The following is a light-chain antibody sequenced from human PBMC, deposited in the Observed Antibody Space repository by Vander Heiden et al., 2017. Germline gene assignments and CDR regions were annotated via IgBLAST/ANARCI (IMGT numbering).Light chain of an antibody. CDR3: AAWDDSLSGRWV. CDR1: SSNIGSNY. J-gene: IGLJ3*02. V-gene: IGLV1-47*02. Sequence: SVLTQPPSASGTPGQRVTLSCSGSSSNIGSNYVYWYQQLPGTAPKLLIYSNNQRPSGVPDRFSGSKSGTSAALAISGLRSEDEADYYCAAWDDSLSGRWVFGGGTKLTVL. CDR2: SNN.